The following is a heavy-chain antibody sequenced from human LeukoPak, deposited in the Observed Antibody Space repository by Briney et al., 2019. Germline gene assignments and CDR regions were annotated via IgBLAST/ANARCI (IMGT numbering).Heavy chain of an antibody. Sequence: GASVKVSCKASGYTFTSYYMHWVRQAPGQGLEWMGIINPSGGSTSYAQKFQGRVTMTRDTSTSTVYMELSSLRSEDTAAYYCASTLRLTAAAGNFDYWGQGTLVTVSS. CDR1: GYTFTSYY. CDR3: ASTLRLTAAAGNFDY. CDR2: INPSGGST. D-gene: IGHD6-13*01. V-gene: IGHV1-46*03. J-gene: IGHJ4*02.